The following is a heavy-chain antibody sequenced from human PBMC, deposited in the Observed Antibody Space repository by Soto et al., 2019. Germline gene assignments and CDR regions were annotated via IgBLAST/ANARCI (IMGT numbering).Heavy chain of an antibody. CDR2: INRSGST. J-gene: IGHJ4*02. Sequence: SETLSLTCAVYSGSFSGYYWSWIRQPPGKGLEWIGEINRSGSTNYNPSLKSRVTISVDTSKNQFSLKLSSVTAADTAVYYCASNPTVTTGKAASFDSWGQGTLVTVSS. V-gene: IGHV4-34*01. CDR3: ASNPTVTTGKAASFDS. CDR1: SGSFSGYY. D-gene: IGHD4-4*01.